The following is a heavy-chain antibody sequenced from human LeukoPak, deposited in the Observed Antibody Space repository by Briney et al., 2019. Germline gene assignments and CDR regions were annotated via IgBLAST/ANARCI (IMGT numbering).Heavy chain of an antibody. J-gene: IGHJ5*02. Sequence: SETLSLTCAVSGGSFSGYYWTWIRQPPGKGLEWIGEIDHSGRTNYNPSLKSRVIISVDTSKNQFSLKLNSVTAADTAVYYCARPLGYCSDSRCPQSWFDPWGQGTLVTVSS. CDR2: IDHSGRT. V-gene: IGHV4-34*01. D-gene: IGHD2-15*01. CDR1: GGSFSGYY. CDR3: ARPLGYCSDSRCPQSWFDP.